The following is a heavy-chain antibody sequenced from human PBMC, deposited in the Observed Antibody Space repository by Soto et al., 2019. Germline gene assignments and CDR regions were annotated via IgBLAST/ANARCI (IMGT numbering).Heavy chain of an antibody. D-gene: IGHD1-26*01. CDR1: GFTFSSYA. J-gene: IGHJ6*02. CDR2: ISGSGGST. V-gene: IGHV3-23*01. CDR3: AKKWATAQYYYYGMDV. Sequence: PGGSLRLSCAASGFTFSSYAMSWVRQAPGKGLEWVSAISGSGGSTYYADSVKGRFTISRDNSKNTLYLQMNSLRAEDTAVYYCAKKWATAQYYYYGMDVWGQGTTVTVSS.